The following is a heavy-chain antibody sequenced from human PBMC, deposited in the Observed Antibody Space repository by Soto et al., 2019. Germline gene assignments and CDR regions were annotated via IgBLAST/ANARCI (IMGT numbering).Heavy chain of an antibody. CDR2: ISASGDST. CDR3: AKDLNPSGSYYGFDY. J-gene: IGHJ4*02. V-gene: IGHV3-23*01. Sequence: PGGSLRLSCAASGVSFINYAMSWVRQAPGKGLEWVSEISASGDSTYYADSVKGRLSISRDNSKNTLYMQMNSLRAEDTAVYYCAKDLNPSGSYYGFDYWGQGTLVTVS. D-gene: IGHD1-26*01. CDR1: GVSFINYA.